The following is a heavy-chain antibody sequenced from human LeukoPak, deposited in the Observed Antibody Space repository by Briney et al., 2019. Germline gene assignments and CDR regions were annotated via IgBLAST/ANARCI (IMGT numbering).Heavy chain of an antibody. CDR3: ARREYSSSFDY. Sequence: SETLSLTCTVSGGSISSYYWSWIRQPPGKGLEGIGYIYYSGSTNYNPSLKSRVTISVDTSKNQFSLKLSSVTAADTAVYYCARREYSSSFDYWGQGTLVTVSS. V-gene: IGHV4-59*08. J-gene: IGHJ4*02. CDR2: IYYSGST. CDR1: GGSISSYY. D-gene: IGHD6-13*01.